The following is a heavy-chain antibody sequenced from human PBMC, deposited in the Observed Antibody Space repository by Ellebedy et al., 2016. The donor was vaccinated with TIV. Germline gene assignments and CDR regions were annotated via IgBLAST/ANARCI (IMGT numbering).Heavy chain of an antibody. CDR1: GDSINRGPYY. V-gene: IGHV4-39*01. CDR3: ARLGDLDF. Sequence: MPSETLSLTCTVSGDSINRGPYYWDWIRQSPGKGLEWIGSVYYKGNTYYNASLKRRVTISVGRTKTQFSLEVTSVTAADTSVYYCARLGDLDFWGQGILVTVSS. CDR2: VYYKGNT. J-gene: IGHJ4*02.